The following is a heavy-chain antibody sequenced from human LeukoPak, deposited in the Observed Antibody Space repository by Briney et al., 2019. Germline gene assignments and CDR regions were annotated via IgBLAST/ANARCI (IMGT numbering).Heavy chain of an antibody. V-gene: IGHV5-10-1*01. D-gene: IGHD1-26*01. CDR3: ASVRVGY. J-gene: IGHJ4*02. CDR1: GYSFSSYW. CDR2: IDPSDSYT. Sequence: GESLKISCKGLGYSFSSYWNAWVRQRPGKGLEWMGRIDPSDSYTNYSPSFQGHVTISADKSISTAYLQWSSLKASDTAMYYCASVRVGYWGQGTLVTVSS.